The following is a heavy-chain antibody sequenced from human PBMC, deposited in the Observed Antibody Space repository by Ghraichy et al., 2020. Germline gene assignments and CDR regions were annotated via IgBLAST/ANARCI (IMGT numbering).Heavy chain of an antibody. CDR2: ISGSGGST. Sequence: GGSLRLSCAASGFTFSSYAMSWVRQAPGKGLEWVSAISGSGGSTYYADSVKGRFTISRDNSKNTLYLQMNSLRAEDTAVYYCAKGSTTIFGVVINWFDPWGQGTLVTVSS. D-gene: IGHD3-3*01. V-gene: IGHV3-23*01. J-gene: IGHJ5*02. CDR1: GFTFSSYA. CDR3: AKGSTTIFGVVINWFDP.